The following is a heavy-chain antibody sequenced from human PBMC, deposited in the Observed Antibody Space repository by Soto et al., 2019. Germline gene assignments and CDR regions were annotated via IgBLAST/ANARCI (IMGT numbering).Heavy chain of an antibody. Sequence: QVQLVESGGGVVQPGRSLRVSCAASGLTFSNYGMHWVRQAPGKGLEWVALISSDGSNKYYADSVKGRFSFSRDNSKNTLYLQVNSLRPEDTAVYYCARDRGWNCDYWGQGTLVTVSS. D-gene: IGHD1-7*01. CDR3: ARDRGWNCDY. V-gene: IGHV3-30*03. CDR1: GLTFSNYG. CDR2: ISSDGSNK. J-gene: IGHJ4*02.